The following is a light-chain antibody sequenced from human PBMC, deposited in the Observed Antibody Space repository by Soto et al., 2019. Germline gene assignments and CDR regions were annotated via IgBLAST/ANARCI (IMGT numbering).Light chain of an antibody. Sequence: DIQMSQSPSTLSASVGDRVTITFRASQSISSWLAWYQQKPGKAPKLLIYDASSLESVVPSRFSGSGSGTEFTLTVSSLQPDDFATYYCQQYNSYSITFGPGTKVDIK. CDR3: QQYNSYSIT. CDR2: DAS. CDR1: QSISSW. V-gene: IGKV1-5*01. J-gene: IGKJ3*01.